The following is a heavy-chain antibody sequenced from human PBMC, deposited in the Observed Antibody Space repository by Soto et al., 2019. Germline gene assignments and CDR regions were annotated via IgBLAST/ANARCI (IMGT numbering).Heavy chain of an antibody. V-gene: IGHV4-31*03. D-gene: IGHD4-17*01. CDR3: ARDADYGGSRGGMDV. CDR1: GGSVNNADYF. CDR2: IYYSGST. J-gene: IGHJ6*02. Sequence: QVRLEEAGPGLVKPSETLSLICSVSGGSVNNADYFWSWIRHHPENGLEWIGYIYYSGSTRYHPSLKTRPTLSIDTSKHPFFLRLNSATVADTAVYLCARDADYGGSRGGMDVWGRGTTVSVSS.